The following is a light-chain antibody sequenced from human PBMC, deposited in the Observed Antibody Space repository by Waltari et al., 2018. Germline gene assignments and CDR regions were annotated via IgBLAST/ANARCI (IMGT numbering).Light chain of an antibody. Sequence: QSALTQPASVSGPPGQALTIPCTGTRNAIGCLKYASCDQPHAGNGPKPIITDVTARPSGVSIRFSASKSGNTASLTISGLQPEDEADYYCSSYASSTAVLFGGGTKVTVL. V-gene: IGLV2-14*01. J-gene: IGLJ2*01. CDR2: DVT. CDR3: SSYASSTAVL. CDR1: RNAIGCLKY.